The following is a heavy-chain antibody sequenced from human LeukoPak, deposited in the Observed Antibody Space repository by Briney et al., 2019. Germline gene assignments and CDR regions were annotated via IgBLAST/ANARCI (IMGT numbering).Heavy chain of an antibody. CDR1: GGSISISNYY. Sequence: KPSETLSLTCTVSGGSISISNYYWGWIRQPPGRGLEWIGSISYSGTYYNPSLKSRLTISVDTSKNRFSLNLRSVTAADTAVYYCARRTSNPVGAIDYWGQGTLVTVSS. CDR2: ISYSGT. V-gene: IGHV4-39*01. D-gene: IGHD1-26*01. CDR3: ARRTSNPVGAIDY. J-gene: IGHJ4*02.